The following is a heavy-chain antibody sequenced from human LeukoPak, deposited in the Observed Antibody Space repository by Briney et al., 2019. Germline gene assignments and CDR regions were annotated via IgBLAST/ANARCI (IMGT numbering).Heavy chain of an antibody. CDR3: ARGWGRYFDWLD. J-gene: IGHJ4*02. CDR1: GYTFTSYA. V-gene: IGHV1-3*01. Sequence: ASVKVSCTASGYTFTSYAMHWVRQAPGQRLEWMGWINAGNGNTKYSQKFQGRVTITRDTSASTAYMEPSSLRSEDTAVYYCARGWGRYFDWLDWGQGTLVTVSS. CDR2: INAGNGNT. D-gene: IGHD3-9*01.